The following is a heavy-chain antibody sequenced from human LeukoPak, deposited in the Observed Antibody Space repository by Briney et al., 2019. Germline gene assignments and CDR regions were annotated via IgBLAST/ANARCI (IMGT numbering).Heavy chain of an antibody. V-gene: IGHV3-21*01. D-gene: IGHD5-24*01. J-gene: IGHJ4*02. CDR1: GFTFSSYS. CDR2: ISSSGTYV. CDR3: ARGAINGNSYG. Sequence: GGSLRLSCAASGFTFSSYSMNWVRQAPGKGLEWVSSISSSGTYVYYADSVKGRFTISRDNAKNSLSLQMNSLRADDAAVYYCARGAINGNSYGWGQGTLVTVSS.